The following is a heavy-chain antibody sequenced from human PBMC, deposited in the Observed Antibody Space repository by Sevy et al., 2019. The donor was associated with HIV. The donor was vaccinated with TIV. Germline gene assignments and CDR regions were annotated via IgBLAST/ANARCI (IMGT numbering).Heavy chain of an antibody. CDR1: GFTFSKYS. CDR2: FSFGCGKI. Sequence: GGSLRLSCAASGFTFSKYSMSWIRQTPGKGLEWVSTFSFGCGKINYAHSVKGRFTISRDDSRNTFYLQMNSLRADDTAIYYCAREGCTKPHDYWGQGTVVTVSS. J-gene: IGHJ4*02. CDR3: AREGCTKPHDY. V-gene: IGHV3-23*01. D-gene: IGHD2-8*01.